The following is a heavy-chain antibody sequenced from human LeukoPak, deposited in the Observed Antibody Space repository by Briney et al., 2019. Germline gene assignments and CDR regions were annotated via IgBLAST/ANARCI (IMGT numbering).Heavy chain of an antibody. D-gene: IGHD2-15*01. CDR2: INPNSGGT. CDR1: GYTFTGYY. J-gene: IGHJ6*03. CDR3: ASYCSGGSCYSAHMDV. Sequence: GASVKVSCKASGYTFTGYYMHWVRQAPGQGLEWMGWINPNSGGTNYAQKFQGRVTMTRDTSISTAYMELSRLRSDDTAVYYCASYCSGGSCYSAHMDVWGKGTTVTVSS. V-gene: IGHV1-2*02.